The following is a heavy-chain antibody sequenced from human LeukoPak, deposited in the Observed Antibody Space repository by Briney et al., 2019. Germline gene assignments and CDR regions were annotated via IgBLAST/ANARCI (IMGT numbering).Heavy chain of an antibody. CDR3: ARRGYNYGLPFDY. Sequence: SETLSLTCTVSGGSISSGSYYWGWIRQPPGKGLEWIGNIYYSGSTYYNPSHKSRVTISADTSKNQFSLKLSSVTAADTAVYFCARRGYNYGLPFDYWGQGTLVTVS. D-gene: IGHD5-18*01. CDR1: GGSISSGSYY. J-gene: IGHJ4*02. V-gene: IGHV4-39*01. CDR2: IYYSGST.